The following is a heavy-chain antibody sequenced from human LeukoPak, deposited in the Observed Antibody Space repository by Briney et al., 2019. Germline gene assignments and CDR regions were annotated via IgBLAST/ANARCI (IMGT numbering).Heavy chain of an antibody. Sequence: GGSLRLSCAASGFTFSNAWMSWVRQAPGKGPEWVGRIKSKTDGGTTDYAAPVKGRFTISRDDSKNTLYLQMNSLKTEDTAVYYCTTGYSGPKAGYYFDYWGQGTLVTVSS. D-gene: IGHD5-12*01. CDR2: IKSKTDGGTT. CDR1: GFTFSNAW. J-gene: IGHJ4*02. V-gene: IGHV3-15*01. CDR3: TTGYSGPKAGYYFDY.